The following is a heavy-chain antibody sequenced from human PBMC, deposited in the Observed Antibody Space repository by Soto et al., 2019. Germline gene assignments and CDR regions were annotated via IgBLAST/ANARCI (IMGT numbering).Heavy chain of an antibody. V-gene: IGHV3-33*01. J-gene: IGHJ6*02. CDR1: GFTFSSYG. Sequence: QVQLVESGGGVVQPGRSLRLSCAASGFTFSSYGMHWVRQAPGKGLEWVAVIWYDGSNKYYADSVKGRFTISRDNSKNTLYLQMNSLRAEDTAVYYCARDEFGGEATGTYYGMDVWGQGTTVTVSS. CDR3: ARDEFGGEATGTYYGMDV. CDR2: IWYDGSNK. D-gene: IGHD3-10*01.